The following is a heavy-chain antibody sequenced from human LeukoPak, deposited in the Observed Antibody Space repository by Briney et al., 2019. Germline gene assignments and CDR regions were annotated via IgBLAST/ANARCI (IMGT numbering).Heavy chain of an antibody. D-gene: IGHD2-2*02. CDR3: AGEVDRSSTSCYNEGWFDP. CDR2: ISSSVSYI. J-gene: IGHJ5*02. V-gene: IGHV3-21*01. Sequence: GGSLRLSCAASGFTFSTYSMNWVRQAPGKGLEWVSSISSSVSYIYYADSVKGRFTISRDNAKNSLYLQMNRLRAEDTAVYYCAGEVDRSSTSCYNEGWFDPWGQGTLVTVSS. CDR1: GFTFSTYS.